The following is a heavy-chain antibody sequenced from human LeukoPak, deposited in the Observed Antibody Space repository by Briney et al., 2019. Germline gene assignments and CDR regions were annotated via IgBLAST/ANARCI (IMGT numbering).Heavy chain of an antibody. CDR3: ARDRNLDY. Sequence: GGSLRLSCAASGFTFDDYAMHWVRQAPGKGLEWVSGISWNSGGTGYADSVKGRVTISRDNAKNSLYLQMNSLRAEDTAVYYCARDRNLDYWGQGTLVTVSS. CDR1: GFTFDDYA. CDR2: ISWNSGGT. J-gene: IGHJ4*02. D-gene: IGHD1-14*01. V-gene: IGHV3-9*01.